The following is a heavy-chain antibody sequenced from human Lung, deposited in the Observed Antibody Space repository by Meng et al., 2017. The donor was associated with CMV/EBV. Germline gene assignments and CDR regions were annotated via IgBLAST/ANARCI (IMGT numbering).Heavy chain of an antibody. D-gene: IGHD4-17*01. CDR2: ISYDGSKK. CDR1: GFTFSRHA. J-gene: IGHJ6*02. CDR3: ARVRPPLYGDFTRWSYYYGMDV. Sequence: SCAASGFTFSRHAMHWVRQAPGKGPEWVAVISYDGSKKYYADSVQGRFTISRDSSKNTVYLQMNSLRAEDTAVYYCARVRPPLYGDFTRWSYYYGMDVWXQGTTVTVSS. V-gene: IGHV3-30-3*01.